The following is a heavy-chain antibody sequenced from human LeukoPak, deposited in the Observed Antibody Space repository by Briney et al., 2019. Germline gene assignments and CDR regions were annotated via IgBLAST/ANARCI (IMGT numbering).Heavy chain of an antibody. Sequence: ASVKVSCKASGYTFTSYGISWVRQAPGQGLEWMGWISAYNGNTNYAQKLQGRVTMTTDTSTSTAYMELRSLRSDDTAVYYCARGLANYRYYYYYMDVWGKGTTVTVSS. CDR3: ARGLANYRYYYYYMDV. V-gene: IGHV1-18*01. D-gene: IGHD4/OR15-4a*01. CDR1: GYTFTSYG. J-gene: IGHJ6*03. CDR2: ISAYNGNT.